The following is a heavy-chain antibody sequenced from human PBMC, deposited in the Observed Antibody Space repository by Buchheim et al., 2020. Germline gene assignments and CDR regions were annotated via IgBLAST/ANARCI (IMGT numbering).Heavy chain of an antibody. D-gene: IGHD3-3*01. J-gene: IGHJ4*02. V-gene: IGHV4-30-2*01. CDR2: IYHSGST. Sequence: QLQLQESGSELVKPSQTLSLTCAVSGGSISSGGYSWSWIRQPPGKGLEWIGYIYHSGSTYYNPSLKSRVTISVDRSKNQFSLKLSSVTAADTAVYYCARVNTIFGVVIFDYWGQGTL. CDR3: ARVNTIFGVVIFDY. CDR1: GGSISSGGYS.